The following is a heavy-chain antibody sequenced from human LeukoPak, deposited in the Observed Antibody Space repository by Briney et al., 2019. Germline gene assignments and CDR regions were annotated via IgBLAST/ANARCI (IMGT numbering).Heavy chain of an antibody. J-gene: IGHJ4*02. CDR2: IYSGGST. V-gene: IGHV3-66*01. D-gene: IGHD6-25*01. Sequence: PGGSLRLSCAVSGFTVSSNYMSWVRQAPGKGLEWVSDIYSGGSTYYADSVKGRFSISRDKSKNTLYLQMNSLRVEDTAVYYCARAPRIAAADLYYFDNWGQGTLVTASS. CDR1: GFTVSSNY. CDR3: ARAPRIAAADLYYFDN.